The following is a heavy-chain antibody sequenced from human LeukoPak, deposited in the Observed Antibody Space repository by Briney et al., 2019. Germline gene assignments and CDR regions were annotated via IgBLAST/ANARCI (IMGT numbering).Heavy chain of an antibody. CDR3: ARTYDFGRGPPGDAFDN. D-gene: IGHD3-3*01. CDR2: IDARSGIV. V-gene: IGHV3-48*01. CDR1: GFTFSTSA. J-gene: IGHJ3*02. Sequence: GGSLRLSCAASGFTFSTSAMSWVRQAPGKGLEWVSYIDARSGIVYYADSVQGRFTISRDDAKDSVFLQMNSLRVDDTAVYYCARTYDFGRGPPGDAFDNWGQGTLVTVPS.